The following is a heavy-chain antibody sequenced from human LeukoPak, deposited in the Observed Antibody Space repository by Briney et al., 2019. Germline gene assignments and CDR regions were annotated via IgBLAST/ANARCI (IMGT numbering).Heavy chain of an antibody. D-gene: IGHD7-27*01. Sequence: SETLSLTCTVSGGSISSGDYFWSWIRQPPGKGLEWIGYIHHDGSTYYNPSLKSRTTISVDTSKNQFSLKLSSVTAADTAVYYCARLAWGRLDYWGQGTLVTVSS. J-gene: IGHJ4*02. CDR1: GGSISSGDYF. V-gene: IGHV4-30-4*01. CDR3: ARLAWGRLDY. CDR2: IHHDGST.